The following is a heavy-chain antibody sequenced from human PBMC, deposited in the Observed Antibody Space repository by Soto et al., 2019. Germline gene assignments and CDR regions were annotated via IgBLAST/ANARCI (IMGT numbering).Heavy chain of an antibody. CDR1: GFTFGDYA. Sequence: GGSLRLSCTASGFTFGDYAMSWFRQAPGKGLEWVGFIRSKAYGGTTEYAASVKGRFTISRDDSKSIAYLQMNSLKTEDTAVYYCTRETRYNWNGGLIDYWGQGTLVTVSS. CDR2: IRSKAYGGTT. D-gene: IGHD1-1*01. J-gene: IGHJ4*02. CDR3: TRETRYNWNGGLIDY. V-gene: IGHV3-49*03.